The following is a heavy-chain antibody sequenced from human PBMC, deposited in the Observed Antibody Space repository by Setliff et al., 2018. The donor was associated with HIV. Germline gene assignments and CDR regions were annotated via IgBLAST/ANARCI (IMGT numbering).Heavy chain of an antibody. CDR1: GYSFTDYY. Sequence: SVKVSCKASGYSFTDYYIHWVRQAPGQGLEWMGWINPKSDGTNYAQKFQGRVTMTRDTSISTAYMELSRLRSDDTAVYYCARDYYDSSGYIFFPGLPDYWGQGTLVTVSS. CDR2: INPKSDGT. J-gene: IGHJ4*02. V-gene: IGHV1-2*02. CDR3: ARDYYDSSGYIFFPGLPDY. D-gene: IGHD3-22*01.